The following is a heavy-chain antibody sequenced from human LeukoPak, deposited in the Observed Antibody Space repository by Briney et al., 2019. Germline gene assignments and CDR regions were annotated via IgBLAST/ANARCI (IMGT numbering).Heavy chain of an antibody. D-gene: IGHD6-6*01. CDR2: MSPSTGNT. Sequence: EASVKVSCKASGYTFTSYDINWVRQATGQGFEWMGWMSPSTGNTGYAQKFQGRVTMTRDTSTSTVYMELSSLRSEDTAVYYCARDFVSSSFPHESQKFFDYWGQGTLVTVSS. J-gene: IGHJ4*02. CDR3: ARDFVSSSFPHESQKFFDY. V-gene: IGHV1-8*01. CDR1: GYTFTSYD.